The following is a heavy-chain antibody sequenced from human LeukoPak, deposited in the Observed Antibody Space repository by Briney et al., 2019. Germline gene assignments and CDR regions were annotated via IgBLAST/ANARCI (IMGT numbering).Heavy chain of an antibody. V-gene: IGHV4-61*05. CDR1: GGSISSSSYY. J-gene: IGHJ6*03. CDR3: ARSGVARHYMDV. CDR2: IYYSGST. D-gene: IGHD5-12*01. Sequence: SETLSLTCTVSGGSISSSSYYWGWIRQPPGKGLEWIGYIYYSGSTNYNPSLKSRVTISVDTSKNQFSLKLSSVTAADTAVYYCARSGVARHYMDVWGKGTTVTVSS.